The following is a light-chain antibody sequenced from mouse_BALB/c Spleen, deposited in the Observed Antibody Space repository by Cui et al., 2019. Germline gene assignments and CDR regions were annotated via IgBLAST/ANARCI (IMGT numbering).Light chain of an antibody. V-gene: IGKV4-74*01. Sequence: QIVLTQSPAIMSASLGERVTMTCTASSSVSSSYLHWYQQKPGSSPKLWIDSTSNLASGVPARFSGSGSGTSYSLTISSMEAEDAATYYCHQYHRSPPITFGAGTKLELK. J-gene: IGKJ5*01. CDR2: STS. CDR1: SSVSSSY. CDR3: HQYHRSPPIT.